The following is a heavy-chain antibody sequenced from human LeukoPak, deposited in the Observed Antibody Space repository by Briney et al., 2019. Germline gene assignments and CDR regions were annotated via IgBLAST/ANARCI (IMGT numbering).Heavy chain of an antibody. D-gene: IGHD6-6*01. CDR1: VYTCTGYD. Sequence: ASVKVSCKASVYTCTGYDLHWVRQAPGPGLEWMGRVNINSGGTNNEQKFLASLTMTRVTSISTAYMELSRLRSDDTAVYYCALLGRPARPPLDYWGQGTLVTVSS. V-gene: IGHV1-2*06. CDR3: ALLGRPARPPLDY. CDR2: VNINSGGT. J-gene: IGHJ4*02.